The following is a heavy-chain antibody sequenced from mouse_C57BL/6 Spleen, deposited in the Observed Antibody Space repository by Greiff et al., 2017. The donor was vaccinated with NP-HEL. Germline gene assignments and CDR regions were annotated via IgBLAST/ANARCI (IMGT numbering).Heavy chain of an antibody. D-gene: IGHD1-1*01. Sequence: VQVVESGPELVKPGASVKISCKASGYAFSSSWMNWVKQRPGKGLEWIGRIYPGDGDTNYNGKFKGKATLTADKSSSTAYMQLSSLTSEDSAVYFCAREIYYGSSYFDYWGQGTTLTVSS. CDR2: IYPGDGDT. CDR1: GYAFSSSW. J-gene: IGHJ2*01. CDR3: AREIYYGSSYFDY. V-gene: IGHV1-82*01.